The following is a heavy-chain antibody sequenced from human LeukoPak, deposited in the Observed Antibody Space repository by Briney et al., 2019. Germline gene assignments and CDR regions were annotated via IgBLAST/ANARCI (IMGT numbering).Heavy chain of an antibody. D-gene: IGHD4-17*01. J-gene: IGHJ3*01. CDR2: ISDSTSSI. CDR3: AEHIHHYGAFDG. V-gene: IGHV3-11*01. CDR1: GFTFSDYF. Sequence: PGGSLRLSCAASGFTFSDYFMNWVRQAPGKGLEWVSYISDSTSSIYNADSVRGRFTISRDNAKHSLYLQMNSLRAEDKAVYYCAEHIHHYGAFDGWGQRTTVTAS.